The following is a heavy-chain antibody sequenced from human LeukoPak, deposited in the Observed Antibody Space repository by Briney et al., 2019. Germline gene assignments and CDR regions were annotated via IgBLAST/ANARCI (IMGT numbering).Heavy chain of an antibody. CDR2: IIPIFGIA. Sequence: SVKVSCKASGGTFSSYAISWVRQAPGQGLDWMGRIIPIFGIANYAQKFQGRVTITADKSTSTAYMELSSLRSEDTAVYYCASSPYYDILTGYYATWGQGTLVTVSS. CDR1: GGTFSSYA. D-gene: IGHD3-9*01. CDR3: ASSPYYDILTGYYAT. J-gene: IGHJ5*02. V-gene: IGHV1-69*04.